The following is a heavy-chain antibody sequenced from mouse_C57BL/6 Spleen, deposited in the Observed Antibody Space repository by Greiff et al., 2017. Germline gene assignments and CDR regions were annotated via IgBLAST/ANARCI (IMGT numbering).Heavy chain of an antibody. V-gene: IGHV1-15*01. CDR2: IVPETGGT. CDR1: GYTFTDYE. CDR3: TRCARAMDY. Sequence: VQLQQSGAELVRPGASVTLSCKATGYTFTDYEMYWVKQTPVHGLEWIGAIVPETGGTAYNQKFKGKVILTADKSSSQAYMELRSLTSEDSAVYYCTRCARAMDYWGQGTSVTVSS. J-gene: IGHJ4*01.